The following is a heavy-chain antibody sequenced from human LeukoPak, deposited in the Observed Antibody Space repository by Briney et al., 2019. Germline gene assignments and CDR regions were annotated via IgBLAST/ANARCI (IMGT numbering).Heavy chain of an antibody. Sequence: ASVKVSCKTSGYSFTDYYMHWVRQAPGQGLEWMGWINPNSGGTNFAQRFQGRVTMTRDTSISTAYMELSRLRSDDTAVYYCARDWAPGPYYFDYWGQGTLVTVSS. CDR2: INPNSGGT. V-gene: IGHV1-2*02. CDR1: GYSFTDYY. J-gene: IGHJ4*02. D-gene: IGHD3-16*01. CDR3: ARDWAPGPYYFDY.